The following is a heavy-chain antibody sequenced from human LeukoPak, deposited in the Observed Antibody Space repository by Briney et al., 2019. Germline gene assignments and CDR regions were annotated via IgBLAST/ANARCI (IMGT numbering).Heavy chain of an antibody. CDR2: IRGDGRLK. J-gene: IGHJ3*02. Sequence: AESLTLSCEASGFMFSKYWMTWVRQAPGKGLEWVGNIRGDGRLKYLLDSLKGRFSISRDNDKNAMSLEMNNMRAEDTAVYYCSRDANYYDSSRHYFDAFDIWGRGTTVTVSS. CDR1: GFMFSKYW. V-gene: IGHV3-7*01. CDR3: SRDANYYDSSRHYFDAFDI. D-gene: IGHD3-22*01.